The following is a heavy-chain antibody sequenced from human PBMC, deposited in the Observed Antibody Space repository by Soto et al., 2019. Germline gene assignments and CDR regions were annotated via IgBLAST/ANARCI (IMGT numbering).Heavy chain of an antibody. D-gene: IGHD3-22*01. CDR1: GYTFTSYG. CDR3: ANFTTTGYYYDYMYV. Sequence: ASVKVSCKASGYTFTSYGISWVRQAPGQGLEWMGWISAYNGNTNYAQKLQGRVTMTTDTSTSTAYMELRSLRSDDTAVYYCANFTTTGYYYDYMYVWGKVTTVTVSS. V-gene: IGHV1-18*01. CDR2: ISAYNGNT. J-gene: IGHJ6*03.